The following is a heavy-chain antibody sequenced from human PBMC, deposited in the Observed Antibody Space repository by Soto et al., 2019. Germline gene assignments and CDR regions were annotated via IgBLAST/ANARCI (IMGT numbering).Heavy chain of an antibody. CDR3: ARDRVAATGSDPIIDSYKGMDV. CDR2: ISAYNGIA. D-gene: IGHD2-15*01. V-gene: IGHV1-18*01. J-gene: IGHJ6*02. CDR1: GYTFTSYG. Sequence: EASVKVSCKASGYTFTSYGISWVRQAPGQGLEWMGWISAYNGIANYAQKFQGRVTITADKSTSTAYMELSSLRSEDTAVYYCARDRVAATGSDPIIDSYKGMDVWGQGTAVTVSS.